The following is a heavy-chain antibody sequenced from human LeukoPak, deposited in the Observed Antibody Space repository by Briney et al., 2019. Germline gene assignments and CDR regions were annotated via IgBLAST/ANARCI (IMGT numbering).Heavy chain of an antibody. J-gene: IGHJ5*02. D-gene: IGHD3-9*01. V-gene: IGHV3-23*01. CDR3: ARGARETYDIWPRPKTSNWFDP. CDR1: GITLSNYG. CDR2: ISGSGGST. Sequence: GGSLRLSCAVSGITLSNYGMSWVRQAPGKGLEWVAGISGSGGSTNYADSVKGRFTISRDNPKNTLYLQLNSLRAEDTAVYYCARGARETYDIWPRPKTSNWFDPWGQGTLVTVSS.